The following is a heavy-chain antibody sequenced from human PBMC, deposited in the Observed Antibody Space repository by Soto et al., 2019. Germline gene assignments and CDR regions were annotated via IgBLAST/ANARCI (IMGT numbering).Heavy chain of an antibody. CDR3: ARVSALTSYYYYGVDV. J-gene: IGHJ6*02. Sequence: QVQLQESGPGLVKPSQTLSLTCTVSGGSISSGGYYWSWIRQHPGKGLEWIGYIYYSGSTYYNPSLKGRVTISVDTSKNQFSLKLSSVTAADTAVYYCARVSALTSYYYYGVDVWGQGTTVAVSS. D-gene: IGHD3-16*02. CDR2: IYYSGST. V-gene: IGHV4-31*03. CDR1: GGSISSGGYY.